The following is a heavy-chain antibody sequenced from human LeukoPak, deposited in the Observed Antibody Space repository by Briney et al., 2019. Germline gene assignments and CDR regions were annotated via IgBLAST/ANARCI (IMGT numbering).Heavy chain of an antibody. CDR1: GFTVSSNY. CDR3: ATKYYFDY. V-gene: IGHV3-53*01. J-gene: IGHJ4*02. Sequence: SGGSLRLSCAASGFTVSSNYMSWVRQAPGKGLGWVSVIYSGGTTYYADSVKGRFTISRDNSRNTVYLQMNSLRVEDTAVYYCATKYYFDYWGQGTLVTVSS. CDR2: IYSGGTT.